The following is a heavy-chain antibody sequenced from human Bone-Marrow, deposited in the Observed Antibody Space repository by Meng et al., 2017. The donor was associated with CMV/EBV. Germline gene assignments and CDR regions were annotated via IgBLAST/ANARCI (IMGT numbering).Heavy chain of an antibody. CDR3: ARVARRFTIFYPY. V-gene: IGHV1-8*01. J-gene: IGHJ4*02. D-gene: IGHD3-9*01. Sequence: ASVKVSCKASGYTFTSYDINWVRQATGQGLEWMGWMNPNSGNTGYAQKFQGRVTMTRNTSISTAYMELSSLRSEDTAVYYCARVARRFTIFYPYWGQGTLDTVSS. CDR2: MNPNSGNT. CDR1: GYTFTSYD.